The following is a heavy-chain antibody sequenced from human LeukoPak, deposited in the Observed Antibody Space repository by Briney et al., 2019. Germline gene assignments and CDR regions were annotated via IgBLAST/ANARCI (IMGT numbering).Heavy chain of an antibody. V-gene: IGHV3-53*01. J-gene: IGHJ4*02. D-gene: IGHD2-2*01. CDR1: GFTVSSNY. Sequence: GGSLRLSCAASGFTVSSNYMSWVRQAPGKGLEWVSVIYSGGSTYYADSVKGRFTISRDNSKNTLYLQMNSLRAEDTAVYHCARDRVPAAHFLDHWGQGTLVTVSS. CDR3: ARDRVPAAHFLDH. CDR2: IYSGGST.